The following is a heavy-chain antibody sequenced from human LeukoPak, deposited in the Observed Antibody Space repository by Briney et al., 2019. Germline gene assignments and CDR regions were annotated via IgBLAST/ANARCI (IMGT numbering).Heavy chain of an antibody. V-gene: IGHV1-18*01. J-gene: IGHJ4*02. D-gene: IGHD6-19*01. CDR1: GYTFSTYG. CDR2: ISGYNGHT. CDR3: ARDKDLGAVAGTFDY. Sequence: GASVKVSCKSSGYTFSTYGISWVRQAPGQGLEWMGWISGYNGHTKYAQKFKGRVTLTTDTSTSTAYMELTSLTSDDTAVYHCARDKDLGAVAGTFDYWGQGTLVTVSS.